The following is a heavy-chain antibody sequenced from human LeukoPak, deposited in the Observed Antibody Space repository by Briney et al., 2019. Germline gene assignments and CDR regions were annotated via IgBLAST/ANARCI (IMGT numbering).Heavy chain of an antibody. J-gene: IGHJ3*02. Sequence: GALRLSCAASGFTFSNYYMSWIRQAPGKGLVWVSYISSRSSNKEYADSVKGRFTISRDNSKNSLFLQMDSLRAEDSAIYYCAREGWDLNAVDIWGQGTMVTVSP. CDR3: AREGWDLNAVDI. CDR2: ISSRSSNK. CDR1: GFTFSNYY. V-gene: IGHV3-11*04. D-gene: IGHD1-26*01.